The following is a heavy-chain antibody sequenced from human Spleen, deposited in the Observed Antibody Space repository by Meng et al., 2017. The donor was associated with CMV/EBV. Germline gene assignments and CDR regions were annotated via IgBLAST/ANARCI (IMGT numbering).Heavy chain of an antibody. CDR2: IYHDGSA. CDR1: GASIRSSNW. CDR3: ARAKVGATLFDY. D-gene: IGHD1-26*01. J-gene: IGHJ4*02. V-gene: IGHV4-4*02. Sequence: CAVSGASIRSSNWWSWVRQPPGEGLEWIGEIYHDGSANYNPSLKSRVTISEDKSKSQFSLNLSSVTAADTAVYYCARAKVGATLFDYWGQGALVTVSS.